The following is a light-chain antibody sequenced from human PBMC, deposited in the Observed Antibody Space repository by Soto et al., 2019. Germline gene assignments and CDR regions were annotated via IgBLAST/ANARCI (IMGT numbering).Light chain of an antibody. CDR1: SSDVGGYNY. V-gene: IGLV2-14*01. CDR2: EVS. J-gene: IGLJ1*01. Sequence: QSALTQPASVSGSPGQSITISCTGTSSDVGGYNYVSWYQQYPGNAPKLMISEVSNRPSGISNRFSGFKSANTAFLIISGLQAEDEADYYCSSYTSSGTLGVFGTGTKHTVL. CDR3: SSYTSSGTLGV.